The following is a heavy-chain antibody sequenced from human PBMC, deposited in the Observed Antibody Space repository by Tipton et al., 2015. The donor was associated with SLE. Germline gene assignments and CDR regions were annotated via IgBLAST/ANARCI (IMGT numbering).Heavy chain of an antibody. CDR2: ISVYNGYT. D-gene: IGHD2-15*01. CDR3: ARVVVGAFDY. CDR1: GYTFIHKG. V-gene: IGHV1-18*01. Sequence: QLVQSGVEVKKPGASVKVSCKASGYTFIHKGISWVRQAPGQGLEFMGWISVYNGYTNYAQKFQGRVTLTTDTSTSTVYMELRSLRSDDTAVYYCARVVVGAFDYWGQGTLVTVSS. J-gene: IGHJ4*02.